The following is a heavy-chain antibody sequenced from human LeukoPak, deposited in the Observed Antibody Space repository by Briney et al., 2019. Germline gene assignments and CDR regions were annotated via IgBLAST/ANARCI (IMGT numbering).Heavy chain of an antibody. CDR3: GRGGYHHGFDI. J-gene: IGHJ3*02. Sequence: GGSLRLSCAASGFTFSSYAVSWVRQAPGKGLEWVSAISGSGGSTYYADSLKGRFTISRDNSKNTLYLQMNSLKAEDTAVYYCGRGGYHHGFDIWGQGTMVTVSS. V-gene: IGHV3-23*01. CDR2: ISGSGGST. D-gene: IGHD2-15*01. CDR1: GFTFSSYA.